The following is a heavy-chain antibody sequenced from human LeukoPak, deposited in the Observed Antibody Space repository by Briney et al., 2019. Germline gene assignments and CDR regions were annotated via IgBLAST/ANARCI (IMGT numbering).Heavy chain of an antibody. J-gene: IGHJ4*02. Sequence: SVKVSCKASGYTFTGYYIHWVRQAPGQGLEWMGWINPNSGDTSYAEKLQGRATMTRDTSISTAYMDLSRLRSDDTAVYYRARDRSYYGSGADWGQGTPVTVSS. V-gene: IGHV1-2*02. CDR3: ARDRSYYGSGAD. D-gene: IGHD3-10*01. CDR2: INPNSGDT. CDR1: GYTFTGYY.